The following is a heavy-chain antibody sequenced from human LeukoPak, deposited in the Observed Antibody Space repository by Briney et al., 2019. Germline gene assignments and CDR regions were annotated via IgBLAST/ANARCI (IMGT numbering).Heavy chain of an antibody. J-gene: IGHJ4*02. D-gene: IGHD3-22*01. CDR2: FDPEDGET. CDR1: GYTLTELS. V-gene: IGHV1-24*01. CDR3: ARGSGYYYPLDY. Sequence: ASVKVSCKVSGYTLTELSMHWVRQAPGKGLEWMGGFDPEDGETIYAQKFQGRVTMTEDTSTDTAYMELSSLRSEDTAVYYCARGSGYYYPLDYWGQGTLVTVSS.